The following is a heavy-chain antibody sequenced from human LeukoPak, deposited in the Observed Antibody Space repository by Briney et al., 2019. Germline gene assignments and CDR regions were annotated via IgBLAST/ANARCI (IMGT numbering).Heavy chain of an antibody. Sequence: GGSLRLSCAASGFTFSSYEMNWVRQAPGKGLEWVSYISSSGSTIYYADSVKGRFTISRDNSNNTLYLQMNSLRAEDTAVYYCARTVAGRYYFDYWGQGTLVTVSS. D-gene: IGHD6-19*01. CDR3: ARTVAGRYYFDY. V-gene: IGHV3-48*03. CDR2: ISSSGSTI. J-gene: IGHJ4*02. CDR1: GFTFSSYE.